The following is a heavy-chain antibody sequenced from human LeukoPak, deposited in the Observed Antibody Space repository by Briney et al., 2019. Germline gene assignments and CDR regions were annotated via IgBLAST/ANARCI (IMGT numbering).Heavy chain of an antibody. D-gene: IGHD2-8*01. CDR2: IKQDGSEK. V-gene: IGHV3-7*03. CDR3: ARENGGYYFDY. CDR1: GFTFSSYW. J-gene: IGHJ4*02. Sequence: GGSLRLSCAASGFTFSSYWMSWVRQAPGKGLEWVAHIKQDGSEKYYVDSVKGRFTISRDNAKNSVYLQMDSLRAEDTAFYYCARENGGYYFDYWGQGTLVTVSS.